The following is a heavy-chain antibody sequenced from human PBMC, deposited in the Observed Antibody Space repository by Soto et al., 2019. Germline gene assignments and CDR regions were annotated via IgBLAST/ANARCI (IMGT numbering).Heavy chain of an antibody. CDR2: ISGNGGST. J-gene: IGHJ4*02. CDR1: GFTFSSYA. CDR3: AKDISPQRYYHDSSGYPFDY. Sequence: PGGSLRLSXTASGFTFSSYAMSWVRQAPGKELEWVSTISGNGGSTNYADSVKGRFTISRDNSKNTLYLQMNSLRAEDTAVYYCAKDISPQRYYHDSSGYPFDYWGQGTLVTVSS. V-gene: IGHV3-23*01. D-gene: IGHD3-22*01.